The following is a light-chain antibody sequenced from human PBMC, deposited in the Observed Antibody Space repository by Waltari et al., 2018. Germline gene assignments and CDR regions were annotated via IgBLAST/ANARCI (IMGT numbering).Light chain of an antibody. CDR2: GAS. Sequence: ETVMTQSPATLSVSPGERATLSCRASQSVSSNLAWYQQKPGQAPSLLIYGASTRATGIPARFSGSGSGTEFTLTISSLQSEDFAVYYCQQYNNWPPYTFGQGTKLEI. V-gene: IGKV3-15*01. CDR1: QSVSSN. J-gene: IGKJ2*01. CDR3: QQYNNWPPYT.